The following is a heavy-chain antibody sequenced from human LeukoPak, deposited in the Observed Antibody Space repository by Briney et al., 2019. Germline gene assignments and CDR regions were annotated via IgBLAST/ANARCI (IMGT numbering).Heavy chain of an antibody. Sequence: PSETLSLTCTVSGGSISSSSYYWGWIRQPPGKGLEWIGSIYYSGITYYNPSLKSRFTISVDTAKNQFSLKLSPVTAADTAVYYCASYYDSSGYKHWYFDLWGRGTLVTVSS. V-gene: IGHV4-39*07. D-gene: IGHD3-22*01. J-gene: IGHJ2*01. CDR1: GGSISSSSYY. CDR3: ASYYDSSGYKHWYFDL. CDR2: IYYSGIT.